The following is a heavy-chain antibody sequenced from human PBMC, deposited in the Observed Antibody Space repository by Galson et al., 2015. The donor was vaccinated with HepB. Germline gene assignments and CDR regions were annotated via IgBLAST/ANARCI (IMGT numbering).Heavy chain of an antibody. J-gene: IGHJ6*02. V-gene: IGHV3-53*01. CDR3: AREKPGSSDYCAVDV. D-gene: IGHD3-10*01. CDR2: IYSGCST. CDR1: GFTVSSNY. Sequence: SLRLSCAASGFTVSSNYMIWVRQAPGKGLEWVSAIYSGCSTYYADSVKGRFTISRDNSKNTLYLQMDSLRAEDTAVYYCAREKPGSSDYCAVDVWGQGTTVTVS.